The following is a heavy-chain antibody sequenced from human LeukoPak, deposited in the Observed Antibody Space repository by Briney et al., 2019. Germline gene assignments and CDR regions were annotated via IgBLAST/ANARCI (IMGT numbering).Heavy chain of an antibody. J-gene: IGHJ5*02. D-gene: IGHD2-15*01. CDR2: INPSGGST. CDR1: GYTLTELS. Sequence: GASVKVSCKVSGYTLTELSMHWVRQAPGQGLEWMGIINPSGGSTSYAQKFQGRVTMTRDTSTSTVYMELSSLRSEDTAVYYCARATQLGYCSGGSCYANWFDPWGQGTLVTVSS. CDR3: ARATQLGYCSGGSCYANWFDP. V-gene: IGHV1-46*01.